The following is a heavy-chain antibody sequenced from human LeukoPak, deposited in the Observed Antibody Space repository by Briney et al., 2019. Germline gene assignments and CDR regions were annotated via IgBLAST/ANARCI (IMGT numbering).Heavy chain of an antibody. CDR3: ARVGLGKLRYFDWSEYYFDY. CDR2: TYYRSKWYN. J-gene: IGHJ4*02. CDR1: GDSVSSNSAA. Sequence: SQTLSLTCAISGDSVSSNSAAWNWIRQSPSRGLEWLGRTYYRSKWYNDYAVSVKSRITINPDTSKNQFSLQLNSVTPEDTAVYYCARVGLGKLRYFDWSEYYFDYWGQGTLVTVSS. D-gene: IGHD3-9*01. V-gene: IGHV6-1*01.